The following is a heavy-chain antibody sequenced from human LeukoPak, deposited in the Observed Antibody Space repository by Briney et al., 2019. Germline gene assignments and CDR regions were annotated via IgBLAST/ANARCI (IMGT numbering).Heavy chain of an antibody. J-gene: IGHJ2*01. D-gene: IGHD3-10*01. Sequence: GGSLRLSCAASGFTFSSYAMSWVRQAPGKGLEWVSAISGSGGSTYYADSVKGRFTISRDNSKNTLYLQMNSLRAEDTAVYYCARVPMTYYYGSGSFPWYFDLWGRGTLVTVSS. CDR1: GFTFSSYA. CDR3: ARVPMTYYYGSGSFPWYFDL. V-gene: IGHV3-23*01. CDR2: ISGSGGST.